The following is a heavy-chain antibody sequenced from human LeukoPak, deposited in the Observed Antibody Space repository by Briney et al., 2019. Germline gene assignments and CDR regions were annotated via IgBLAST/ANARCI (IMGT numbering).Heavy chain of an antibody. V-gene: IGHV3-20*04. Sequence: GGSLRLSCAASGFTFDDYGMSWVRQAPGKGLEWVSGLNWNGGSTGYADSVKGRFTISRDNAKNSLYLQMNSLRAEDTAVYYCARVIGNYVREGTDYYYYMDVWGKGTTVTVSS. CDR1: GFTFDDYG. CDR2: LNWNGGST. CDR3: ARVIGNYVREGTDYYYYMDV. J-gene: IGHJ6*03. D-gene: IGHD1-7*01.